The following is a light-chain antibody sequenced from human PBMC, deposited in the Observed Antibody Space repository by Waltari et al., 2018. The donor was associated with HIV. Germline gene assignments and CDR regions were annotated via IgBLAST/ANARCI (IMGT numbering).Light chain of an antibody. V-gene: IGKV3-20*01. CDR2: GAS. J-gene: IGKJ4*01. Sequence: EIVLTQSPGTLSLSPGERAALSCRASQSVTSNYLAWYQQKPGRAPRLLISGASNRASGIPDRFSGSGSGTDFTLTISSLQAEDVAVYYCQQYYSSPLTFGGGTKVEIK. CDR3: QQYYSSPLT. CDR1: QSVTSNY.